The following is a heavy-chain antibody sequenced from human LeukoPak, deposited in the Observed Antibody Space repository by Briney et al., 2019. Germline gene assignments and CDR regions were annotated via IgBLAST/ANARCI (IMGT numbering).Heavy chain of an antibody. V-gene: IGHV1-2*02. Sequence: ASVKVSCKASGYTFTGYYMHWVRQAPGQGLEWMGWINPNSGGTNYAQKFQGRVTMTRDTSISTAYMELSRLRSDDTAVYYCARGEVTETSSYYFDYWGQGTLVTVSS. CDR2: INPNSGGT. J-gene: IGHJ4*02. CDR1: GYTFTGYY. CDR3: ARGEVTETSSYYFDY.